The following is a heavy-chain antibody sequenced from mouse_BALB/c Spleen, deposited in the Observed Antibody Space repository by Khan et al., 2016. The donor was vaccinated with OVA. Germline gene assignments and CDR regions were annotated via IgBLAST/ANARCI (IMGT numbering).Heavy chain of an antibody. CDR2: IWSDGRT. CDR3: ARQPYYHYNVMDY. Sequence: QVQLKESGPGLVAPSQSLSITCTISGFSLTNYGVHWVRQPPGKGLEWLVVIWSDGRTTYNSALKSRLTITKDKSKSQVFLKMNSLQTDDTAIYFCARQPYYHYNVMDYWGQGTSVTVSS. D-gene: IGHD2-10*01. J-gene: IGHJ4*01. V-gene: IGHV2-6-1*01. CDR1: GFSLTNYG.